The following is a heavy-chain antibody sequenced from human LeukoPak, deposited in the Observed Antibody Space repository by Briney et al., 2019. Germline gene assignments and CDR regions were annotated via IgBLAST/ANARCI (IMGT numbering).Heavy chain of an antibody. Sequence: SETLSLTCTVSGGSINNYYWSWIRQPPGKGLEWIGYIYYSGGTNYNPSLKSRVTISVDTSKNQFSLKLTSVTAADTAVYYCARGPEANYNWFDPWGQGTLVTVSS. J-gene: IGHJ5*02. D-gene: IGHD1-7*01. CDR3: ARGPEANYNWFDP. V-gene: IGHV4-59*12. CDR1: GGSINNYY. CDR2: IYYSGGT.